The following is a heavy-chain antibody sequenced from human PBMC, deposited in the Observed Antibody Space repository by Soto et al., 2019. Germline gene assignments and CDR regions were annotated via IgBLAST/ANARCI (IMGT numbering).Heavy chain of an antibody. D-gene: IGHD4-17*01. CDR1: CGSITSYY. CDR2: IYYSXSP. CDR3: ARLYGLDAFDI. J-gene: IGHJ3*02. V-gene: IGHV4-59*01. Sequence: XXTLSLTCTVSCGSITSYYWSWIRQPPGKGLEWIAXIYYSXSPNYNNSLKXXLTLSVDXXKNQFSLKLRSVTAADTAVYYCARLYGLDAFDIWGQGTMVTVS.